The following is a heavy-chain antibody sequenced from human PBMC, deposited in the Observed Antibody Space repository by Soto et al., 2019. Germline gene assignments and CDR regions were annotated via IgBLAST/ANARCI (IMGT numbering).Heavy chain of an antibody. V-gene: IGHV1-2*04. J-gene: IGHJ5*02. CDR3: ARGSLYDFWSGYYFSAEYNWFDP. D-gene: IGHD3-3*01. Sequence: ASVKVSCKASGYTFTGYYMHWVRQAPGQGLEWMGWINPNSGGTNYAQKFQGWVTMTRDTSISTAYMELSRLRSDDTAVYYCARGSLYDFWSGYYFSAEYNWFDPWGQGTLVTVSS. CDR2: INPNSGGT. CDR1: GYTFTGYY.